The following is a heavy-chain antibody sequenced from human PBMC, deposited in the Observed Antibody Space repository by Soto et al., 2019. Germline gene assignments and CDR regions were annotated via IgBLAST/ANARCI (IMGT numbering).Heavy chain of an antibody. D-gene: IGHD5-12*01. CDR1: GFTFSIYA. CDR2: ISTNGGNT. V-gene: IGHV3-64D*06. CDR3: ARRIVATETFDY. Sequence: PGGSLRLSCVVSGFTFSIYAMHWVRQAPGKGLEYVSSISTNGGNTHYADSVKGRFTISRDNSKNTHYLQMSNLRAEDTAVYYCARRIVATETFDYWGQGTLVTVSS. J-gene: IGHJ4*02.